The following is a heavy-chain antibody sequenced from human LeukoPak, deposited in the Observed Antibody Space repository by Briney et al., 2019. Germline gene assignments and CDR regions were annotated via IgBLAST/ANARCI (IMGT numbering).Heavy chain of an antibody. CDR1: GFTFSSYS. D-gene: IGHD3-22*01. Sequence: GGSLRHSCAASGFTFSSYSMNWVRQAPGKGLEWVSSISSSSSYIYYADSVKGRFTISRDNAKNSLYLQMNSLRAEDTAVYYCARDQYYYDSSGYSGYWGQGTLVTVSS. CDR3: ARDQYYYDSSGYSGY. CDR2: ISSSSSYI. J-gene: IGHJ4*02. V-gene: IGHV3-21*01.